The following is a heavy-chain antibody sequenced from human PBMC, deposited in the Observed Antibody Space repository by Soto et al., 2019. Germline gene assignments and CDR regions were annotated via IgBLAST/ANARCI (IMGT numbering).Heavy chain of an antibody. V-gene: IGHV4-31*11. Sequence: PSETLSLPCAVYGGSFSGYYWRWIRQLPGKGLEWLGYIYYIGSTYYTPSLKLRVTISIDTSKNQFSLNLNSLTAADTAVYYCARAWSETYYTGHYFYFWGQGTLVTVSS. CDR2: IYYIGST. CDR3: ARAWSETYYTGHYFYF. D-gene: IGHD1-26*01. CDR1: GGSFSGYY. J-gene: IGHJ4*02.